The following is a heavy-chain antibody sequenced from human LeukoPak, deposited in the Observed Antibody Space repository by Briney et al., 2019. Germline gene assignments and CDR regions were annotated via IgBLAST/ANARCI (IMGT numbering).Heavy chain of an antibody. Sequence: SVKVSCKASGGTFSSYAISWVRQAPGQGLEWMGGIIPIFGTANYAQKFQGRVTITADESTSTAYMELSSLRSEDTAVYYCARGSPALIVVGEGFDPWGQGTLVTVSS. CDR2: IIPIFGTA. CDR1: GGTFSSYA. J-gene: IGHJ5*02. V-gene: IGHV1-69*01. D-gene: IGHD2-15*01. CDR3: ARGSPALIVVGEGFDP.